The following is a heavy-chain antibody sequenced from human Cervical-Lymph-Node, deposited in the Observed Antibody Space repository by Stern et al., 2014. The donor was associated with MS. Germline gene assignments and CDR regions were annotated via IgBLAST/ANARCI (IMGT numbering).Heavy chain of an antibody. CDR3: AKDGGFADYNAGMDV. J-gene: IGHJ6*02. Sequence: EVQLVESGGDLVQPGRSLRLSCVASGFAFDDYAMHLVRPGPGKGLEWGSSITWNSGETAYADCVKGRFTISRDNAKNSLYLQMNSLRPEDTALYYCAKDGGFADYNAGMDVWGQGTTVTVSS. D-gene: IGHD3-3*01. CDR2: ITWNSGET. CDR1: GFAFDDYA. V-gene: IGHV3-9*01.